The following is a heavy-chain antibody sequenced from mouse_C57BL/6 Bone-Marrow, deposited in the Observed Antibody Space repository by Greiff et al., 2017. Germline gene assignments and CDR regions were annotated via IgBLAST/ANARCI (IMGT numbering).Heavy chain of an antibody. CDR3: ARGGYSYYFDY. D-gene: IGHD2-3*01. V-gene: IGHV1-78*01. Sequence: VHLVESDAELVKPGASVKISCKVSGYTFTDHTIHWMKQRPEQGLEWIGYIYPRDGSTKYNEKFKGKATLPADKSSSTAYMQLNSHTSEDSSVNFGARGGYSYYFDYWGQGTTLTVSS. CDR1: GYTFTDHT. CDR2: IYPRDGST. J-gene: IGHJ2*01.